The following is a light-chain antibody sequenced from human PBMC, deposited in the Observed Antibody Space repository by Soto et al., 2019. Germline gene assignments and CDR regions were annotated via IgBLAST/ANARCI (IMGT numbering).Light chain of an antibody. CDR3: SSYTGSTTLV. CDR1: SSDVGDYNF. J-gene: IGLJ3*02. Sequence: QSALTQPASVSGSPGQSITISCTGTSSDVGDYNFVSWYQHHPGKAPKLLIYEVSNRPSGVSNHFSGSKSGNTASLTISGLQAEDEADYYCSSYTGSTTLVFGGGTKLTVL. V-gene: IGLV2-14*01. CDR2: EVS.